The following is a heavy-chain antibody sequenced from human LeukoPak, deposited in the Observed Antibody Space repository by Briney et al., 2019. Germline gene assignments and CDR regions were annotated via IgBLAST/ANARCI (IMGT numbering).Heavy chain of an antibody. CDR2: IYYTGSA. Sequence: PSETLSLTCTVSGAPITRYYWSWIRQPPGKGLEWIGYIYYTGSANYNPSLKSRVSISVDTSKNQFSLKLSSVTAADTAVYYCASGVLRFLEWPKVHYYYYGMDVWGQGTTVTVSS. D-gene: IGHD3-3*01. CDR3: ASGVLRFLEWPKVHYYYYGMDV. CDR1: GAPITRYY. J-gene: IGHJ6*02. V-gene: IGHV4-59*12.